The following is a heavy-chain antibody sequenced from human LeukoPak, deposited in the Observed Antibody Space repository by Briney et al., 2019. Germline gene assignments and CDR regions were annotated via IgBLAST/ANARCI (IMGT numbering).Heavy chain of an antibody. Sequence: GASVKVSCKASGYTFTSYDINWVRQAPGQGLEWMGWMNPNSGNTGYAQKFQGRVTMTRNTSISTAYMELSSLRSEDTAVYYCARGSPGIDGMDVWGQGTTVTVSS. V-gene: IGHV1-8*01. CDR2: MNPNSGNT. J-gene: IGHJ6*02. D-gene: IGHD3-10*01. CDR1: GYTFTSYD. CDR3: ARGSPGIDGMDV.